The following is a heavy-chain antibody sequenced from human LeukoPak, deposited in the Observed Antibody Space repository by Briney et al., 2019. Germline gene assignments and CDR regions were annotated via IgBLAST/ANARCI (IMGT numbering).Heavy chain of an antibody. CDR3: ARGSRDGDYVPDY. J-gene: IGHJ4*02. CDR2: ISSSSSYI. V-gene: IGHV3-21*01. D-gene: IGHD4-17*01. CDR1: GFTFSSYS. Sequence: GGSLRLSCAASGFTFSSYSMNWVRPAPGKGLEWVSSISSSSSYIYYAYSVKGRFTISRDNAKNSLYLQMNSLRAEDTAVYYCARGSRDGDYVPDYWGQGTLVTVSS.